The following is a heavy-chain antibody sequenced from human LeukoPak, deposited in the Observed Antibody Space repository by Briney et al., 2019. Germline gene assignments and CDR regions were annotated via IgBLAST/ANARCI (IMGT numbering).Heavy chain of an antibody. CDR3: AKDTKNYGSGSYSAFDY. J-gene: IGHJ4*02. D-gene: IGHD3-10*01. Sequence: PGGSLRLSCAASGFTFSSYSMNWVRQAPGKGLEWVSSISSSSSYIYYADSVKGRFTISRDNAKNSLYLQMNSLRAEDTAVYYCAKDTKNYGSGSYSAFDYWGQGTLVTVSS. CDR2: ISSSSSYI. V-gene: IGHV3-21*01. CDR1: GFTFSSYS.